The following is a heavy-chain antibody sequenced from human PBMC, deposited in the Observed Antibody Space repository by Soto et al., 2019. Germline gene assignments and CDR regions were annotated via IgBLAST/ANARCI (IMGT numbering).Heavy chain of an antibody. J-gene: IGHJ4*02. D-gene: IGHD6-19*01. Sequence: ASVKVSCKTSGYTFTDYYMHWVRHAPGQGLEWMGWINPNSGGPISAQKFQGRVTMTRDTSISTAYMELSRLRSDDTAVYYCARVWGIAVAGTGYWGQGTLVTVSS. CDR2: INPNSGGP. V-gene: IGHV1-2*02. CDR3: ARVWGIAVAGTGY. CDR1: GYTFTDYY.